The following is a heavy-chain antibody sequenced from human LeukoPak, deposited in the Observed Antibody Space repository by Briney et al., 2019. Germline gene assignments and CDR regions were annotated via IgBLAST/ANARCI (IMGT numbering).Heavy chain of an antibody. CDR2: IYSGGST. CDR3: ARDQRDSGYDGGIDY. D-gene: IGHD5-12*01. J-gene: IGHJ4*02. CDR1: GFTVSSNY. Sequence: GGTLRLSCAASGFTVSSNYMSWVRQAPGKGLEWVSVIYSGGSTYYADSVKGRFTISRDNSKNTLYLQMNSLRAEDTAVYYCARDQRDSGYDGGIDYWGQGTLVTVSS. V-gene: IGHV3-53*01.